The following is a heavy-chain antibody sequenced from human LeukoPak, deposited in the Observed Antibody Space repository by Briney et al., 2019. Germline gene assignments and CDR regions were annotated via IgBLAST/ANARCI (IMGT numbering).Heavy chain of an antibody. D-gene: IGHD3-3*01. J-gene: IGHJ4*02. CDR3: ARAGGDFWSGYYVY. Sequence: GGSLRLSCAASEFTFSSYSMNLVRQAPGKGLEWVSSISSSSSYIYYADSVKGRFTISRDNAKNSLYLQMNSLRAEDAAVYYCARAGGDFWSGYYVYWGQGTLVTLSS. CDR2: ISSSSSYI. V-gene: IGHV3-21*01. CDR1: EFTFSSYS.